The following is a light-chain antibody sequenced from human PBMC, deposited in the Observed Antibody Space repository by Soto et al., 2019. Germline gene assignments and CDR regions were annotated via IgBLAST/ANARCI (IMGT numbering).Light chain of an antibody. CDR3: QQYNSYLYT. Sequence: DIQMTQSPSTLSASVGDRVTITCRASQSISSWLDWYQQKPVKAPKLLIYDLSSFESGVPSRFNGSGSGTEFTLAFSSLQPDDFATYYCQQYNSYLYTFGQGTKLEIK. CDR1: QSISSW. V-gene: IGKV1-5*01. CDR2: DLS. J-gene: IGKJ2*01.